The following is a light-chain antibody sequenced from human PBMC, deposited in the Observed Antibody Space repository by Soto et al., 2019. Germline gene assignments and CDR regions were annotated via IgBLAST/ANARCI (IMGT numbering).Light chain of an antibody. V-gene: IGLV1-51*01. J-gene: IGLJ2*01. CDR3: ETWDSKLSAVV. Sequence: QSVLTQPPSMSAAPGQKVPISCSGSSSNIGDNFVSWYQHLPGTAPKLLIFDNSQRPSGIPDRFFGSKSGTIATLAITGPQTGDEAVYYCETWDSKLSAVVFGGGTKLTVL. CDR2: DNS. CDR1: SSNIGDNF.